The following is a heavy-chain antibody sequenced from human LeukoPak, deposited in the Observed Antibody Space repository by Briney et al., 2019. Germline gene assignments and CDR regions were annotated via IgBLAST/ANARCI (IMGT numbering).Heavy chain of an antibody. CDR1: GFTFTSYN. CDR3: ARSAAAGRIVATFGY. J-gene: IGHJ4*02. D-gene: IGHD5-12*01. CDR2: ISTSSSTI. Sequence: PGGSLRLSCAASGFTFTSYNMNWVRLAPGKGLGWVSYISTSSSTIYYADSVKGRFTISRDNSKNTLYLQMNSLRAEDTAVYYCARSAAAGRIVATFGYWGQGTLVIVSS. V-gene: IGHV3-48*01.